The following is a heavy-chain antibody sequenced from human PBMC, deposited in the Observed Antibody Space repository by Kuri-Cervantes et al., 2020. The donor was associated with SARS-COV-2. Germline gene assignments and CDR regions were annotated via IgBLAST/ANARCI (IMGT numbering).Heavy chain of an antibody. Sequence: GGSLRLSCEVSGFLFSTSAIHWVRQASGKGLEWVSSISHSGDITYYADSVKGRFAISRDNSKRTLYLQLNTLRAEDTAIYYCAKDLLRPSPAVFDVWGQGTMVTVSS. J-gene: IGHJ3*01. D-gene: IGHD3-10*01. CDR2: ISHSGDIT. CDR3: AKDLLRPSPAVFDV. V-gene: IGHV3-23*01. CDR1: GFLFSTSA.